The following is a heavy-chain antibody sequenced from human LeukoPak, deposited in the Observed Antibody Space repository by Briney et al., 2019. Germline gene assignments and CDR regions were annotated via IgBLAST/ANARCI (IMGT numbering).Heavy chain of an antibody. CDR2: ISGSSTFI. V-gene: IGHV3-21*03. CDR3: ARAYTNGPFYFDY. Sequence: GGSLRLSCAASGFTFRYYGMSWVRQAPGKGLEWVSSISGSSTFIYYADSVKGRFTISRDNAKNSMFMQMNSLRVEDTAVYYCARAYTNGPFYFDYWGQGVLVTVSP. J-gene: IGHJ4*02. CDR1: GFTFRYYG. D-gene: IGHD2-8*01.